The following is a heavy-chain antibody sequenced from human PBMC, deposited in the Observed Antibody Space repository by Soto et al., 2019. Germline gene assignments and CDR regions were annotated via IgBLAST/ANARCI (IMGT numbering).Heavy chain of an antibody. D-gene: IGHD2-21*02. CDR3: ARGRYRELAVFFVLTAVPRSFDP. J-gene: IGHJ5*02. Sequence: SETLSLTCAVYGGSFSGYYWSWIRQPPGKGLEWIGEINHSGSTNYNPSLKSRVTISVDTSKNQFSLKLSSVTAADTAVYYCARGRYRELAVFFVLTAVPRSFDPWGQGTLVTVSS. CDR1: GGSFSGYY. V-gene: IGHV4-34*01. CDR2: INHSGST.